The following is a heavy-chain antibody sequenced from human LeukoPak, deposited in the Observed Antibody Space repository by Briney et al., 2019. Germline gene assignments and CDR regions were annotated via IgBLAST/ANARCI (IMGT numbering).Heavy chain of an antibody. Sequence: PSETLSLTCTVSGGSISRSRDYWGWIRQPPGKGLEWIGSIYYSGSTYYNPSLKSRVTISVDTSKNQFSLKLSSVTAADTAVYYCARHRSVVRIGKNWFDPWGQGTLVTVSS. CDR3: ARHRSVVRIGKNWFDP. V-gene: IGHV4-39*01. D-gene: IGHD1-26*01. J-gene: IGHJ5*02. CDR2: IYYSGST. CDR1: GGSISRSRDY.